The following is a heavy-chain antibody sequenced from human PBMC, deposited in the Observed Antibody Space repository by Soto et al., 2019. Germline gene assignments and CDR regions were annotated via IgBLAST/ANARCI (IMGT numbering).Heavy chain of an antibody. J-gene: IGHJ6*02. D-gene: IGHD6-19*01. V-gene: IGHV3-30*18. CDR1: GFTFSSYG. CDR3: AKEVAGELDYYYYGMDV. Sequence: QVQLVESGGGVVQPGRSLRLSCAASGFTFSSYGMHWVRQTPGKGLAWVAVISYDGSNKDYADSGKGRFTISRDKSKNTLFLQMNSLRFEDTAVYYCAKEVAGELDYYYYGMDVWRQGTTVTVSS. CDR2: ISYDGSNK.